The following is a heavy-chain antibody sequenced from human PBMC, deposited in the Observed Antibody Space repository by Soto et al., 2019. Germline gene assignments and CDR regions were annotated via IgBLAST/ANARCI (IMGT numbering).Heavy chain of an antibody. CDR1: GFAFSSYA. V-gene: IGHV3-23*01. CDR3: AKEGRLWFGELLGFDP. J-gene: IGHJ5*02. D-gene: IGHD3-10*01. Sequence: EVQLLESGGGLVQPGGSLRLSCVASGFAFSSYAMSWVRQAPGKGLEWVSSISNSGNKTYYADSVKGRFTISRDNSKKTLYRQTNSLRAEDTAVYYWAKEGRLWFGELLGFDPWGQGAPVTVSS. CDR2: ISNSGNKT.